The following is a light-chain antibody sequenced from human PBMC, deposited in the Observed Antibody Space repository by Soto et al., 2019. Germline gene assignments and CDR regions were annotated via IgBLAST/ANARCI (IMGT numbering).Light chain of an antibody. V-gene: IGKV1-17*03. CDR1: QGISNY. CDR3: LQHSGYPYT. J-gene: IGKJ2*01. Sequence: DIQMTQSPSAMSASVGDRVTITCRASQGISNYLAGFQQKPGKVPQRLIDAASRLQGGVPSSFSGSGSGTDFTLTISSLQPDDFATYYCLQHSGYPYTFGQGTKLEIK. CDR2: AAS.